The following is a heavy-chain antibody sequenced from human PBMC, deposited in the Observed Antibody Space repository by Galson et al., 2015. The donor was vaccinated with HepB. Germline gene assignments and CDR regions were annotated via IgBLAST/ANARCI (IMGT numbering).Heavy chain of an antibody. D-gene: IGHD6-19*01. J-gene: IGHJ5*02. CDR3: ATEFSSGWQYNWFDP. V-gene: IGHV1-18*01. CDR1: GYTFAVFG. Sequence: SVKVSCKASGYTFAVFGVSWVRQAPGQGLEWMGWISAYNGHTNFAQKFQGRVTMTTDTSTSTAYMELSSLRSEDTAVYYCATEFSSGWQYNWFDPWGQGTLVTVSS. CDR2: ISAYNGHT.